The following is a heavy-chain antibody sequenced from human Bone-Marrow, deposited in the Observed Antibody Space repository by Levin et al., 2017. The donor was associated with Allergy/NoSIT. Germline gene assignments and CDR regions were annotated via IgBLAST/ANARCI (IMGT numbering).Heavy chain of an antibody. CDR2: INPNSGGT. V-gene: IGHV1-2*02. Sequence: GGSLRLSCKASGYTFTGYYMHWVRQAPGQGLEWMGWINPNSGGTNYAQKFQGRVTMTRDTSISTAYMELSRLRSDDTAVYYCARDFRAFDIWGQGTMVTVSS. J-gene: IGHJ3*02. CDR1: GYTFTGYY. CDR3: ARDFRAFDI.